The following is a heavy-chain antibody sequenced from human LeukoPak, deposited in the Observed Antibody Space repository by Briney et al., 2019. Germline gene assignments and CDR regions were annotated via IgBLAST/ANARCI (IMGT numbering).Heavy chain of an antibody. Sequence: EGSLRLSCAASGFTFSFAMTWVRQAPGKGLEWVSTVSGSAGRTDYADSVKGRFTISRDNLKNTLYLQMNGLRAEDTAVYYCAKNRGHCVDGVCHNYYYMDVWGRGTTVTVSS. D-gene: IGHD2-8*02. V-gene: IGHV3-23*01. J-gene: IGHJ6*03. CDR1: GFTFSFA. CDR3: AKNRGHCVDGVCHNYYYMDV. CDR2: VSGSAGRT.